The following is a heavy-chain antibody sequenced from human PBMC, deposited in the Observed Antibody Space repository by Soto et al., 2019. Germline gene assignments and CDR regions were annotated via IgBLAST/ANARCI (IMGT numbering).Heavy chain of an antibody. CDR1: GASITKYY. Sequence: QVQLQESGPGLVKASETLSLACTVSGASITKYYYNWLRQAPGKALEWIGYIYYTGITNYNSSLDRRVTISQDTSKNQLSLTMTSVPAADTAVYYCAITRVENHYYGGRDVWGQGTTVTVSS. J-gene: IGHJ6*02. V-gene: IGHV4-59*03. D-gene: IGHD3-10*01. CDR2: IYYTGIT. CDR3: AITRVENHYYGGRDV.